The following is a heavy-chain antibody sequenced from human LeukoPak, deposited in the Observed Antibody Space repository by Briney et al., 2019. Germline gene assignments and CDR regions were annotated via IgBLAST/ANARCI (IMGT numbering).Heavy chain of an antibody. V-gene: IGHV3-9*01. CDR2: ISWNSGTI. J-gene: IGHJ4*02. CDR1: GFTFDDYG. D-gene: IGHD4-17*01. Sequence: GGSLRLSCAASGFTFDDYGMHWVRQAPGKGLEWVSTISWNSGTIDSADSVKGRFTISRDNAKDSLYLQMNSLRAEDTAVYYCARDKYGDYVIDYWGQGTLVTVSS. CDR3: ARDKYGDYVIDY.